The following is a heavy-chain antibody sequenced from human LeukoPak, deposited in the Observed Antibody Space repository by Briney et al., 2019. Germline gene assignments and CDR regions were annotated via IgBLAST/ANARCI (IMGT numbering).Heavy chain of an antibody. J-gene: IGHJ3*02. V-gene: IGHV4-34*01. CDR3: ARSAYYDSTSDAFDI. CDR1: GGSFSGYY. CDR2: INHSGST. Sequence: SETLSLTCAVYGGSFSGYYWSWIRQPPGKGLEWIGEINHSGSTNYNPSLKSRVTISVDTSKNQFSLKLSSVAAADTAVYYCARSAYYDSTSDAFDIWGQGTMVTVSS. D-gene: IGHD3-22*01.